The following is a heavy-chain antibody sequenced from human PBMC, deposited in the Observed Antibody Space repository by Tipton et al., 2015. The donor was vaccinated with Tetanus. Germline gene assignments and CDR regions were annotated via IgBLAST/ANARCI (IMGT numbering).Heavy chain of an antibody. CDR2: IDPNSGDT. Sequence: QLVQSGAEVKKPGASVKVSCKAFGYTFTAQYMYWVRQAPGQGLEWMGWIDPNSGDTKYAQQFQGGVTMTRDTSISTIHMELSRLRYDDAAVYYCGGDRGDYICFGMDVWGQGATVTVSS. J-gene: IGHJ6*02. CDR3: GGDRGDYICFGMDV. V-gene: IGHV1-2*02. D-gene: IGHD3-22*01. CDR1: GYTFTAQY.